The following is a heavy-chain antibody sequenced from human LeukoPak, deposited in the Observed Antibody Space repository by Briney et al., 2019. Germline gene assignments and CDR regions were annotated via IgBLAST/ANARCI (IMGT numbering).Heavy chain of an antibody. J-gene: IGHJ3*02. D-gene: IGHD6-19*01. V-gene: IGHV4-59*01. CDR1: GGSISSYY. Sequence: SETLSLTCTVSGGSISSYYWSWIRQPPGKRLEWIGYVYYSGSTYYNPSLKSRITISVDTSKNQFFLMLNSVTAADTAVYYCARGTAVAGMDHPRDAFDIWGRGTMVTVSS. CDR2: VYYSGST. CDR3: ARGTAVAGMDHPRDAFDI.